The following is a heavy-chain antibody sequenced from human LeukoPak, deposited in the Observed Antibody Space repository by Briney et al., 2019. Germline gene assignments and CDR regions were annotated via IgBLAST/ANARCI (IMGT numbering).Heavy chain of an antibody. Sequence: GGSLRLSCVASGFTFSSYWMHWVRQVPGKGPVWVSRINSDGRITSYADSVKGRFAISTDNSKNTLYLQMNSLRAEDTAVYYCARPYSDDSGFYVYWGQGTLVTVSS. CDR2: INSDGRIT. CDR3: ARPYSDDSGFYVY. J-gene: IGHJ4*02. D-gene: IGHD3-22*01. CDR1: GFTFSSYW. V-gene: IGHV3-74*01.